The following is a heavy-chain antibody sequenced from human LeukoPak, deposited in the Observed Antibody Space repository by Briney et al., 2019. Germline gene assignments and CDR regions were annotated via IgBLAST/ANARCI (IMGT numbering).Heavy chain of an antibody. J-gene: IGHJ4*02. CDR2: IWYDGSNT. CDR3: ARAQGDYILDY. D-gene: IGHD4-11*01. CDR1: GFTFSSYG. Sequence: PGRSLRLSCAASGFTFSSYGMHWVRQAPGKGLEWVAVIWYDGSNTYYADSVKGRFTISRDNSKNTLYLQMNSLRAEDTAVYYCARAQGDYILDYWGQGTLVTVSS. V-gene: IGHV3-33*01.